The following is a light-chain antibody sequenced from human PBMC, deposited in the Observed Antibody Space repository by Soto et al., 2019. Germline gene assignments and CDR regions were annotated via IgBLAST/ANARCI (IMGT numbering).Light chain of an antibody. CDR2: DVS. CDR1: QSVSTY. V-gene: IGKV3-11*01. Sequence: EIVLTQSPATLSLSPGERATLSCRASQSVSTYLAWYQQKPGQAPRLLIYDVSNRATGIPARFSGSGSGTDFTLTISSLEPDDFGTFYCQQYTSYYSFGQGTKLEIK. J-gene: IGKJ2*03. CDR3: QQYTSYYS.